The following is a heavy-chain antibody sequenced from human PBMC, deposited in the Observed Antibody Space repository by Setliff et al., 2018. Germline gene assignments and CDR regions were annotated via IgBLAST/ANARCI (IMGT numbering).Heavy chain of an antibody. Sequence: GASVKVSCKASGYTFTSYYMHWVRQAPGQGLEWMRIINPSGGSTSYAQKFQGRVTMTRDTSTSTVYMELSSLRSEDTAVYYCARDTPQYYYDSSGYYRAFDIWGQGTMVT. V-gene: IGHV1-46*01. CDR3: ARDTPQYYYDSSGYYRAFDI. D-gene: IGHD3-22*01. CDR1: GYTFTSYY. CDR2: INPSGGST. J-gene: IGHJ3*02.